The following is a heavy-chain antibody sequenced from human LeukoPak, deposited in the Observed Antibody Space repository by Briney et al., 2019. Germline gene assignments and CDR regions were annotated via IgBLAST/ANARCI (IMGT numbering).Heavy chain of an antibody. V-gene: IGHV1-69*13. CDR2: IIPIFGTT. CDR3: ARDLGGCWFDP. CDR1: GGTFSSYA. Sequence: ASVRVFCKASGGTFSSYAISWVRQAPGQGLEWMGGIIPIFGTTNYAQKFQGRVTITADESTSTAYMELSSLRSEDTAVYYCARDLGGCWFDPWGQGTLVTVSS. J-gene: IGHJ5*02.